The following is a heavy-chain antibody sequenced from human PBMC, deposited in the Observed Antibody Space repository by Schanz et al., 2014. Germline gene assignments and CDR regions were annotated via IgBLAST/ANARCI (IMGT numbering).Heavy chain of an antibody. CDR2: IIPILGIA. D-gene: IGHD4-17*01. Sequence: QVQLVQSGAEMKKPGASVKVSCKASGYTFTSYSMHWVRQAPGQGLEWMGRIIPILGIATYAQKFQGRLTITADKSTSTAYMELSSLRSEDTAVYYCARGYGDSPTDFWGQGTLXTVSS. V-gene: IGHV1-69*09. CDR3: ARGYGDSPTDF. J-gene: IGHJ4*02. CDR1: GYTFTSYS.